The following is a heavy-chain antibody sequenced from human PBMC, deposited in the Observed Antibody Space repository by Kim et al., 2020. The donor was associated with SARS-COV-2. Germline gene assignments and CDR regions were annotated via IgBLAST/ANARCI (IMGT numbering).Heavy chain of an antibody. V-gene: IGHV1-18*01. CDR3: AREQDSGYDLTLFDY. Sequence: AQKFQDRLTMSTDTSTNTAYMELRSLRSDDTAVYYCAREQDSGYDLTLFDYWGQGTQVTVSS. D-gene: IGHD5-12*01. J-gene: IGHJ4*02.